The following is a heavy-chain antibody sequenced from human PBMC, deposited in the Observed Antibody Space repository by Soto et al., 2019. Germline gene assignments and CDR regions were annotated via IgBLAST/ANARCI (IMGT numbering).Heavy chain of an antibody. V-gene: IGHV1-8*01. D-gene: IGHD6-13*01. CDR1: GYTFTSYD. J-gene: IGHJ5*02. CDR3: ALGRSSSCKDKPNLFDP. CDR2: MNPNSGNT. Sequence: ASVKISCKASGYTFTSYDINWVRQATGQGLEWMGWMNPNSGNTGYAQKFQGRVTMTRNTSISTAYMELSSLRSEDTAVYYCALGRSSSCKDKPNLFDPWGQGTLVTVSS.